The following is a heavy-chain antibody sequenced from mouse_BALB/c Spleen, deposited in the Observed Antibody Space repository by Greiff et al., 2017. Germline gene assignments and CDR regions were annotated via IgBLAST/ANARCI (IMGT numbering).Heavy chain of an antibody. CDR3: ARRSIHYYGPFAY. CDR2: INPSTGYT. J-gene: IGHJ3*01. CDR1: GYTFTSYW. Sequence: QVQLQQSGAELVKPGASVKMSCKASGYTFTSYWMHWVKQRPGQGLEWIGYINPSTGYTEYNQKFKDKATLTADKSSSTAYMQLSSLTSEDSAVYYCARRSIHYYGPFAYWGQGTLVTVSA. D-gene: IGHD1-2*01. V-gene: IGHV1-7*01.